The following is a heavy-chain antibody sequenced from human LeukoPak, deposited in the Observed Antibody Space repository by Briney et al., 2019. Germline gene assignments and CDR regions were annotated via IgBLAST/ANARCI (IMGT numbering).Heavy chain of an antibody. J-gene: IGHJ4*02. CDR1: GFPFSDYN. V-gene: IGHV3-21*01. CDR2: ISSTSRYI. Sequence: PGGSLRLSCAASGFPFSDYNMNWVRQAPGRGLEWVSSISSTSRYIHYADSVKGRFTISRDNAKNSLYLQMNSLRAEDTAVYYCARGVVTAGGTSGDFWGQGTLVTVSS. CDR3: ARGVVTAGGTSGDF. D-gene: IGHD6-13*01.